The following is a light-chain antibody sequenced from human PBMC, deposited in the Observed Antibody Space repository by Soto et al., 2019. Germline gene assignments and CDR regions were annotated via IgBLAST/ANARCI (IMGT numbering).Light chain of an antibody. CDR3: QQRSSWPPWT. CDR2: DAI. J-gene: IGKJ1*01. V-gene: IGKV3-11*01. CDR1: QSVRNY. Sequence: IVLTQSPATLSLSPGERATLACRASQSVRNYLAWYQQKPGQAPRLLIYDAINRATGIPARFSGSGSGTDFTLTISRLEPEDFAVYYCQQRSSWPPWTFGQGTKVEIK.